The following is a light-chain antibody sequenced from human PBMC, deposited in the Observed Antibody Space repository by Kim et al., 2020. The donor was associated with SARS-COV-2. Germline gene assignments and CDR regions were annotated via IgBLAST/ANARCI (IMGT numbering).Light chain of an antibody. V-gene: IGKV4-1*01. CDR1: QSVLYSSNNKNY. CDR2: WAS. Sequence: ATSNCKSSQSVLYSSNNKNYLAWYQQKTGQPPNLLISWASTRESGVPDRFSGSGSGTDFTLTISSLQAEDVAVYYCQQYYSLPFTFGLGTRLEIK. J-gene: IGKJ5*01. CDR3: QQYYSLPFT.